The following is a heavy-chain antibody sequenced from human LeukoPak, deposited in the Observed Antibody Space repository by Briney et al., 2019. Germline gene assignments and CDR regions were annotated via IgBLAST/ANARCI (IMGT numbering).Heavy chain of an antibody. CDR3: ARDCGSFDS. V-gene: IGHV4-30-4*01. CDR1: GGSISSGDYY. CDR2: IYYSGST. D-gene: IGHD6-25*01. Sequence: EASETLSLTCTVSGGSISSGDYYWSWIRQPPGKGLEWIGYIYYSGSTYYNPSLKSRVTISVDTSKNQFSLKLSSVTAADTAVYFCARDCGSFDSWGQGTLVTVSA. J-gene: IGHJ4*02.